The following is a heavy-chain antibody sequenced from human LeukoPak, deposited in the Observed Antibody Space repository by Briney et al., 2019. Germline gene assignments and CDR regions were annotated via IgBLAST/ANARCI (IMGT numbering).Heavy chain of an antibody. CDR3: ARDPGALRLGELSSFDY. D-gene: IGHD3-16*02. J-gene: IGHJ4*02. CDR2: ISSNGSTI. V-gene: IGHV3-48*01. Sequence: GGSLRLSCAVSGCTFSGYSMSWVRQAPGKGLEWVSYISSNGSTIYYADSVKGRFTISRDNSKNTLYLQMNSLRAEDTAVYYCARDPGALRLGELSSFDYWGQGTLVTVSS. CDR1: GCTFSGYS.